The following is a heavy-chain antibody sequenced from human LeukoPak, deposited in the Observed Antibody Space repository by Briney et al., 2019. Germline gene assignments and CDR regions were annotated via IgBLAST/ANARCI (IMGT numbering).Heavy chain of an antibody. CDR3: ARDRVISGSYRTRSFDY. Sequence: GGFLRLSCAASGFTFSSYGMHWVRQAPGKGLEWVAVISYDGSNKYYADSVKGRFTISRDNSKNTLYLQMNSLRAEDTAVYYCARDRVISGSYRTRSFDYWGQGTLVTVSS. CDR1: GFTFSSYG. CDR2: ISYDGSNK. D-gene: IGHD1-26*01. J-gene: IGHJ4*02. V-gene: IGHV3-30*19.